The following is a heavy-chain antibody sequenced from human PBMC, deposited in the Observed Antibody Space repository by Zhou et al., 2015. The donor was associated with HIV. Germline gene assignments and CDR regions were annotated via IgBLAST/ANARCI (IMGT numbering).Heavy chain of an antibody. CDR3: ARVLAGYCSGGSCYSALYDY. V-gene: IGHV1-69*12. D-gene: IGHD2-15*01. Sequence: QVQLVQSGAEVKKPGSSVKVSCKASGGTFSSYAISWVRQAPGQGLEWMGGIIPIFGTANYAQKFQGRVTITADESTSTAYMELSSLRSEDTAVYYCARVLAGYCSGGSCYSALYDYWGQGTLVTVSS. CDR1: GGTFSSYA. CDR2: IIPIFGTA. J-gene: IGHJ4*02.